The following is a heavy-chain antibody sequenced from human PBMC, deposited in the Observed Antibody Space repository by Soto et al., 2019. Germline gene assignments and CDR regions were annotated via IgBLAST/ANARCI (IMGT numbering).Heavy chain of an antibody. CDR2: INPNSGAT. V-gene: IGHV1-2*02. CDR3: ARSLKRADAFDV. J-gene: IGHJ3*01. CDR1: GDSFTGYY. Sequence: ASVKVSCEACGDSFTGYYMHWVRQAPGQGLEWMGWINPNSGATNYAQKFQGRVTMTRDTSITTAYMELSRLRSDDTAMYYCARSLKRADAFDVWGQGTMVTVSS.